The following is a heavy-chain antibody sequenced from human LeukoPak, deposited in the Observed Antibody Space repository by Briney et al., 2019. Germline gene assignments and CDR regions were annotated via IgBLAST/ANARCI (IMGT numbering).Heavy chain of an antibody. Sequence: GGSLRLSCAASGFTYSSYSMNWVRQAPGKGLEWVSYIIIIIITIYYADSVKGRFTISRDNAKNSLYLQMNSLRAEDTAVYYCATREFRYCSGGSCYYYYGMDVWGQGTTVTVSS. CDR2: IIIIIITI. J-gene: IGHJ6*02. CDR1: GFTYSSYS. D-gene: IGHD2-15*01. V-gene: IGHV3-48*04. CDR3: ATREFRYCSGGSCYYYYGMDV.